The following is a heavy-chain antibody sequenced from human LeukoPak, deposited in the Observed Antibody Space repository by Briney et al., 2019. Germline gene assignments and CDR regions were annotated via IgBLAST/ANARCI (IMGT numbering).Heavy chain of an antibody. Sequence: SETLSLTCTVSGASITTYYWTWIRQPPGKGLEWIGYIYHSGSTNYNPSLKSRVTISLDTSRNQFSLRLSSVPAADTAVYFCAREYSTSSEGDYFDYWGQGSLVTVSS. V-gene: IGHV4-59*01. CDR1: GASITTYY. D-gene: IGHD6-6*01. J-gene: IGHJ4*02. CDR2: IYHSGST. CDR3: AREYSTSSEGDYFDY.